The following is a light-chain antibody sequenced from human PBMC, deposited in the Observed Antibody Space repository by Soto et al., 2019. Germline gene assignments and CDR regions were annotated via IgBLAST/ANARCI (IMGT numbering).Light chain of an antibody. CDR1: QSVSSSY. CDR3: QQYGSSPPWT. J-gene: IGKJ1*01. V-gene: IGKV3-20*01. Sequence: EIVLTQSPGTLSLSPGERATLSCRASQSVSSSYLAWYQQKPGQAPRLLIYGASSRATGIPDRFSGSGSGTDCTLTISRLEREDFAVYYCQQYGSSPPWTFGQGTKVEIK. CDR2: GAS.